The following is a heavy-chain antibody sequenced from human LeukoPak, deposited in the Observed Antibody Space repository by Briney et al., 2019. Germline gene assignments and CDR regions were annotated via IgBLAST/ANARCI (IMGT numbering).Heavy chain of an antibody. D-gene: IGHD6-6*01. CDR2: IYHSGST. CDR3: ARDWGVGGRPGYMDV. V-gene: IGHV4-38-2*02. CDR1: GYSISSGYY. Sequence: SETLSLTCTVSGYSISSGYYWGWIRQPPGKGLEWIGSIYHSGSTYYNPSLKSRVTILVDTSKNQVSLKLSSVTAADTAVYFCARDWGVGGRPGYMDVWGKGTTVTVSS. J-gene: IGHJ6*03.